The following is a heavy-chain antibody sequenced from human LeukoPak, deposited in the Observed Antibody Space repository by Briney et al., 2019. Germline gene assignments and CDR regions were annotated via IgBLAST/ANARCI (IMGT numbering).Heavy chain of an antibody. CDR3: ARDNMVRGVIITDWFDP. V-gene: IGHV4-4*02. CDR2: IYHSGST. J-gene: IGHJ5*02. CDR1: GGSISSSNW. Sequence: SETLSLTCAVSGGSISSSNWWSWVRQPPGKGLEWIGEIYHSGSTNYNPSLKSRVTISVDTSKNQFSLKLSSVTAADTAVYYCARDNMVRGVIITDWFDPWGQGTLVTVSS. D-gene: IGHD3-10*01.